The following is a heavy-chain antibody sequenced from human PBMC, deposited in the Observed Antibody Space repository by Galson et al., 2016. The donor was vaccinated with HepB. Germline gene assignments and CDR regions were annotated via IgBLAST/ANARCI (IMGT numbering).Heavy chain of an antibody. CDR3: THQSTTILGVSPPDY. CDR1: GLSLSTNGES. Sequence: PALVKPTQTLTLTCTFSGLSLSTNGESVGWIRQPPGKALEWLALIYWADDKRYRPSLQRRLAITKDPSKNQVVLTMTNMDPVDTATYYCTHQSTTILGVSPPDYWGLGILVTVSS. J-gene: IGHJ4*02. CDR2: IYWADDK. V-gene: IGHV2-5*02. D-gene: IGHD3-3*01.